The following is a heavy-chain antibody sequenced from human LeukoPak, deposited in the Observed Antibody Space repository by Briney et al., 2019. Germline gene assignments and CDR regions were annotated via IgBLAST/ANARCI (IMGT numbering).Heavy chain of an antibody. CDR1: GGSTTGHY. J-gene: IGHJ5*02. CDR2: IYYSGTT. CDR3: ARHLYYYDSSLNNWFDP. Sequence: SETLSLTCSVSGGSTTGHYWSWIRQPPGKGLEWIGYIYYSGTTHYNPSLKSRVTISVDTSKNQFSLKLSSVTAADTAVYYCARHLYYYDSSLNNWFDPWGQGTLVTVSS. D-gene: IGHD3-22*01. V-gene: IGHV4-59*08.